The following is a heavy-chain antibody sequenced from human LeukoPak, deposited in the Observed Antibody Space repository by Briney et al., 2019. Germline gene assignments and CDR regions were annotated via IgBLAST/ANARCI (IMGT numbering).Heavy chain of an antibody. CDR2: ISHSESA. J-gene: IGHJ2*01. V-gene: IGHV4-31*03. CDR3: ARGRGYYDSSGYYYPIWYFDL. CDR1: GGSISSGGFY. D-gene: IGHD3-22*01. Sequence: SETLSLTCTVSGGSISSGGFYWNWIRQHPGKGLEWIGYISHSESAYYNPSLKSRLAISVDTSKKQLSLKLSSVTAADTAVYYCARGRGYYDSSGYYYPIWYFDLWGRGTLVTVSS.